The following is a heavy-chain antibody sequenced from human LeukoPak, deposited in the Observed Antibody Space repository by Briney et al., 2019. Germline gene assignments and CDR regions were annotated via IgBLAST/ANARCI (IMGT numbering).Heavy chain of an antibody. J-gene: IGHJ5*02. Sequence: SETLSLTCTVSGGSISSGGYYWSWIRQHPGKGLEWIGYIYYSGSTYYSPSLKSRVTISVDTSKNQFSLKLSSVTAADTAVYYCARVRDFDWLPNNWFDPWGQGTLVTVSS. CDR3: ARVRDFDWLPNNWFDP. CDR1: GGSISSGGYY. CDR2: IYYSGST. D-gene: IGHD3-9*01. V-gene: IGHV4-31*03.